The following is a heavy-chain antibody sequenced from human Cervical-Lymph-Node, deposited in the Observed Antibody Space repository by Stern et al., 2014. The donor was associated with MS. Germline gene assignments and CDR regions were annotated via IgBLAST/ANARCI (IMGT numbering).Heavy chain of an antibody. CDR3: VNGRD. V-gene: IGHV3-9*01. CDR1: GFRFDDFS. Sequence: EVQLVESGGGLVQPGRSLRLSCAASGFRFDDFSMHWVRQAPGKGLEWVSGISSNSGNKAYAKSVEGRFTISRDNAKRSVYLQLSSLRTDDTARYYCVNGRDWGQGTLVTVSS. CDR2: ISSNSGNK. J-gene: IGHJ4*02.